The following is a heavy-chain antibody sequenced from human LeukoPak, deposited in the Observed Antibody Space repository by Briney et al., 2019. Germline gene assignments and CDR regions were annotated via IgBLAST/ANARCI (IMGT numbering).Heavy chain of an antibody. CDR3: ARDGDQSFDY. V-gene: IGHV3-64*01. CDR1: GFTFSSYN. J-gene: IGHJ4*02. CDR2: ISSNGGST. Sequence: QPGGSLRLSCAASGFTFSSYNMNWVRQAPGKGLEYVSAISSNGGSTYYANSVKGRFTISRDNSKNTLYLQMGSLRAEDMAVYYCARDGDQSFDYWGQGTLVTVSS. D-gene: IGHD7-27*01.